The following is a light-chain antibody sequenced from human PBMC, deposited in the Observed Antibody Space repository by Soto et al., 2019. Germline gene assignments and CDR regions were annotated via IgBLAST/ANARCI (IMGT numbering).Light chain of an antibody. J-gene: IGLJ2*01. CDR2: DVS. CDR1: SSDVGGYNY. CDR3: SSYTSSSTYVV. V-gene: IGLV2-14*01. Sequence: QSALTQPASVSGSPGQSITISCTGTSSDVGGYNYVSWYQQHPGKAPKLMIYDVSNRPSGVSNRFSGSKSGNTASLTISGLTAEDEDDYYCSSYTSSSTYVVFGGGTKFTVL.